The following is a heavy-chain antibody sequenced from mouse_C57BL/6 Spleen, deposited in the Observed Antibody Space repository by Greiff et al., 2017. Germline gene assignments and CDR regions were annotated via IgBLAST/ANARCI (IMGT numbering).Heavy chain of an antibody. CDR3: TPYDGYFDY. Sequence: VQLQQSGAELVRPGASVKLSCTASGFNIKDDYMHWVKQRPEQGLEWIGWIDPENGDTESASKFQGKATITADTSSNTAYLQLSSLTSEDTAVYYCTPYDGYFDYWGQGTTLTVSS. V-gene: IGHV14-4*01. D-gene: IGHD2-3*01. CDR1: GFNIKDDY. J-gene: IGHJ2*01. CDR2: IDPENGDT.